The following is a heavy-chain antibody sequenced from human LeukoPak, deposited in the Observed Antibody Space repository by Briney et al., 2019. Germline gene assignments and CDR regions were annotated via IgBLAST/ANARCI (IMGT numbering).Heavy chain of an antibody. CDR1: GFTFSSYS. V-gene: IGHV3-21*01. CDR3: ARDTSWGYCSGGSRYSPQPFDY. CDR2: ISSSSSYI. J-gene: IGHJ4*02. Sequence: GGSLRLSCAASGFTFSSYSMTWVRQAPGKGLEWVSSISSSSSYIYYADSVKGRFTISRDNAKNSLYLQMNSLRAEDTAVYYCARDTSWGYCSGGSRYSPQPFDYWGQGTLVTVSS. D-gene: IGHD2-15*01.